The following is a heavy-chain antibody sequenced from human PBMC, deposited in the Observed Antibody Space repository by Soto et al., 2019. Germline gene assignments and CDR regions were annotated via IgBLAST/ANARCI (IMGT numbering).Heavy chain of an antibody. CDR1: GYSFITSYH. V-gene: IGHV1-46*01. J-gene: IGHJ3*02. CDR2: INPTGSMT. D-gene: IGHD5-12*01. CDR3: ARDTGYDHDAFDI. Sequence: QVQLVQSGAEVKKPGASVKVSCKASGYSFITSYHMHWVRQAPGQGLEWMGIINPTGSMTRYSQKFQGRLTMTRDTSTATDYMELSNLTSEDTAVYFYARDTGYDHDAFDIWGQGTRVTVSS.